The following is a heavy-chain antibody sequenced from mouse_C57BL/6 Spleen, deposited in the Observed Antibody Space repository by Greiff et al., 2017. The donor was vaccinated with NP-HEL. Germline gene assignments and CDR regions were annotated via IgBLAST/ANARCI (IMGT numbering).Heavy chain of an antibody. CDR3: TPCRRGAWFAY. V-gene: IGHV14-4*01. Sequence: EVQLQQSGAELVRPGASVKLSCTASGFNIKDDYMHWVKQRPEQGLEWIGWIDPENGDTEYASKFQGKATITADTSSNTAYLQLSSLTSEDTAVYYCTPCRRGAWFAYWGQGTLVTVSA. J-gene: IGHJ3*01. CDR2: IDPENGDT. CDR1: GFNIKDDY.